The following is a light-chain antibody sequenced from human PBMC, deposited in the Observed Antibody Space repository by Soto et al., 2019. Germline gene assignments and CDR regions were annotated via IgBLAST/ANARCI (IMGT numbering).Light chain of an antibody. CDR3: QQYGSSLFT. Sequence: ILLTPSPCTLSLSQGERPTLSCSGSQRVSSKYLAWYQQKPGQAPRVLIYGTSIRASGVPARFSGGGSGTDFTLTISSLEPEDFAVYYCQQYGSSLFTFGPGTKVDI. J-gene: IGKJ3*01. V-gene: IGKV3-20*01. CDR2: GTS. CDR1: QRVSSKY.